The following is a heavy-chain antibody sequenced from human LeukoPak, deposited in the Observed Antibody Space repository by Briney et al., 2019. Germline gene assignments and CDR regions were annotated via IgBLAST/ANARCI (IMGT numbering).Heavy chain of an antibody. J-gene: IGHJ4*02. V-gene: IGHV4-38-2*02. CDR2: IYHSGST. D-gene: IGHD6-13*01. Sequence: SETLSLTCTVSGYSISSGYYWGWIRPPPGKGLEWIGSIYHSGSTYYNPSLKSRVTISVDTSKNQFSLKLSSVTAADTAVYYCARVVAAAGTRVDYWGQGTLVTVSS. CDR1: GYSISSGYY. CDR3: ARVVAAAGTRVDY.